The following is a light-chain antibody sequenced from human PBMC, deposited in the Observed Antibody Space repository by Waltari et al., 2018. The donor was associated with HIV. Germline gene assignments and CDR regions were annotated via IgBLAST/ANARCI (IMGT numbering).Light chain of an antibody. Sequence: QTVVTQESSFSVSPGGTVTLTCALTSGSVYASSYPSWDQQTPGQGPSSLSGNTRTRSSGVPARFAGFVLGNKAALTITGAQAEDGSDYYCVLYGGGGVWVFGGGTKLTVL. CDR2: NTR. CDR3: VLYGGGGVWV. J-gene: IGLJ3*02. V-gene: IGLV8-61*01. CDR1: SGSVYASSY.